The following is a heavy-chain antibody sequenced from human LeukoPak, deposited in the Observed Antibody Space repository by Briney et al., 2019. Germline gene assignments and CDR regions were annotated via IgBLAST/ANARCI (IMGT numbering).Heavy chain of an antibody. CDR1: GFTFSSYS. CDR3: ASEVQWLVRGVYYFDY. CDR2: ICSGSSYI. J-gene: IGHJ4*02. V-gene: IGHV3-21*01. Sequence: GGSLRLSCAASGFTFSSYSMNWVRQAPGKGLEWVSSICSGSSYIYYADSVKGRFTISRDNAKNSLYLQMNSLRAEDTAVYYCASEVQWLVRGVYYFDYWGQGTLVTVSS. D-gene: IGHD6-19*01.